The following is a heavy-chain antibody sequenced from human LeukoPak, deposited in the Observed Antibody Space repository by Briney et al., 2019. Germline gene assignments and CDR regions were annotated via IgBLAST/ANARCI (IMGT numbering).Heavy chain of an antibody. CDR2: IWYDGSNK. CDR1: GFTFSSYG. V-gene: IGHV3-33*01. J-gene: IGHJ6*02. CDR3: ASGYGDYGKLYYGMDV. Sequence: PGGSLRLSCAASGFTFSSYGMHWVRQAPGKGLEWVAVIWYDGSNKNYADSVKGRFTISRDNSKNTLYLQMNSLRAEDTAVYYCASGYGDYGKLYYGMDVWGQGTTVTVSS. D-gene: IGHD4-17*01.